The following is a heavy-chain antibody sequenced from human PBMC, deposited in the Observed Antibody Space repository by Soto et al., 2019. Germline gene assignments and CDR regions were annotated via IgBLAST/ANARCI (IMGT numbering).Heavy chain of an antibody. V-gene: IGHV1-46*01. CDR1: GYSSTTYF. J-gene: IGHJ3*02. CDR2: IHPSGGVT. CDR3: TAAPPNEENDAFDI. Sequence: QVQLVQSGAEVKKPGASVKVSCKASGYSSTTYFIHWVRQAPGQGLEWMGVIHPSGGVTNYAQKFQGRVIMTKDTSTKTVSIALSSLRYDDTAVYYCTAAPPNEENDAFDIWGQGTMVTVSS. D-gene: IGHD6-6*01.